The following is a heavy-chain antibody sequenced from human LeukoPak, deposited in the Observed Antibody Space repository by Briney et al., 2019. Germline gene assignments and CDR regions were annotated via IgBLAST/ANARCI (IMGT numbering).Heavy chain of an antibody. D-gene: IGHD6-13*01. CDR2: IKQDGSEK. Sequence: QSGGSLRLSCAASGVSLSNYWMNWVRQAPGKGLEWVANIKQDGSEKNYVDSVKGGFTISRDNAKNSLYLQMNRLRSEDTAVYYCAKDSYSKGDFWGQGVLVTVSS. CDR1: GVSLSNYW. CDR3: AKDSYSKGDF. J-gene: IGHJ4*02. V-gene: IGHV3-7*01.